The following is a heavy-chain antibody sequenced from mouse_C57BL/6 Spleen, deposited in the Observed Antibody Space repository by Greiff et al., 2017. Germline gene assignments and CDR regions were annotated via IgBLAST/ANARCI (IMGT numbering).Heavy chain of an antibody. CDR3: ARLYYGSPWYFDV. D-gene: IGHD1-1*01. V-gene: IGHV5-9*01. Sequence: EVKLMESGGGLVKPGGSLKLSCAASGFTFSSYTMSWVRQTPEKRLEWVATISGGGGNTYYPDSVKGRFTISRDNAKNTLYLQMISLRSEDTALYYCARLYYGSPWYFDVWGTGTTVTVSS. J-gene: IGHJ1*03. CDR2: ISGGGGNT. CDR1: GFTFSSYT.